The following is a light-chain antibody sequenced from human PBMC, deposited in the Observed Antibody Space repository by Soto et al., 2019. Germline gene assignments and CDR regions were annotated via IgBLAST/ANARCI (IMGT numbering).Light chain of an antibody. Sequence: IQMTHSPYTHSASLGHRVSIXXRASQSISSWLAWYQQKPGKAPKLLIYDASSLESGVPSRFSGSGSGTEFTLTISSLQPDDFATYYCQQYNSYWTFGQGTKVDIK. J-gene: IGKJ1*01. V-gene: IGKV1-5*01. CDR2: DAS. CDR1: QSISSW. CDR3: QQYNSYWT.